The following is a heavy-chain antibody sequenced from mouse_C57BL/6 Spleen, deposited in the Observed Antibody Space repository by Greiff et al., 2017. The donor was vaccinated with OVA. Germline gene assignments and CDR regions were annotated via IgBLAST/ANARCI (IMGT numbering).Heavy chain of an antibody. CDR1: GYTFTSYW. V-gene: IGHV1-52*01. J-gene: IGHJ2*01. D-gene: IGHD1-1*01. Sequence: VQLQQPGAELVRPGSSVKLSCKASGYTFTSYWMHWVKQRPIQGLEWIGNIDPSDSETHYNQKFKDKATLTVDKSSSTAYMQLSSLTSEDSAVYYCARWYYGTGYFDYWGQGTTLTVSS. CDR3: ARWYYGTGYFDY. CDR2: IDPSDSET.